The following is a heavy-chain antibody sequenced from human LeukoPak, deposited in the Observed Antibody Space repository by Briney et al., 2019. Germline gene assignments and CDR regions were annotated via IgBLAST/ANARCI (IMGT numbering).Heavy chain of an antibody. CDR2: IYYSGST. CDR3: ARGHGGYAYYFDY. CDR1: GGSISRYY. Sequence: WETLSLTCTVSGGSISRYYWSWIRQPPGKGLEWIGYIYYSGSTNYNPSLKSRVTISVDTSKNQFSLKLSSVTAADTAVYYCARGHGGYAYYFDYWGQGTLVTVSS. V-gene: IGHV4-59*01. J-gene: IGHJ4*01. D-gene: IGHD3-16*01.